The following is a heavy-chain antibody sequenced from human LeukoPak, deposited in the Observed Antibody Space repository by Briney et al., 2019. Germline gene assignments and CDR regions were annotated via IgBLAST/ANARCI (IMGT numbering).Heavy chain of an antibody. Sequence: PSETLSLTCTVSGGSISSSSYYWGWIRQPPGKGLEWIGSIYYSGSTYYNPSLKSRVTISVDTSKNRFSLKLSSVTAADTAVYYCAREKKTGTTRWFDPWGQGTLVTVSS. CDR2: IYYSGST. CDR1: GGSISSSSYY. D-gene: IGHD1-14*01. CDR3: AREKKTGTTRWFDP. V-gene: IGHV4-39*02. J-gene: IGHJ5*02.